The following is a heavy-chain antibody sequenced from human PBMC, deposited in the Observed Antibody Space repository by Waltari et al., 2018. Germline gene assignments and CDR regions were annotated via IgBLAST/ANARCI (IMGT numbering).Heavy chain of an antibody. CDR2: IYYSGGT. Sequence: QVQVQESGPGLVKPPETLSLTCTASGGSMSGYYWSWIRQAPGKGPEWIGYIYYSGGTNYRPSLKSRVTISVDTSKNQVSLRLSSVTAADAAVYYCARRDGGAGAFDIWGQGTTVTVSS. J-gene: IGHJ3*02. D-gene: IGHD4-17*01. CDR1: GGSMSGYY. V-gene: IGHV4-59*12. CDR3: ARRDGGAGAFDI.